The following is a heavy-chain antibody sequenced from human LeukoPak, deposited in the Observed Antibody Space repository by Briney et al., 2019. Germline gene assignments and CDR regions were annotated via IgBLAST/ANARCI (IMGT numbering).Heavy chain of an antibody. J-gene: IGHJ5*02. CDR3: ARGSIGPRSWFDP. CDR2: ISYDGGNE. Sequence: TGGSLRLSCAASGFTFNSYAMHWVRQAPGKGLEWVAVISYDGGNEYYADSVKGRFTISRDNSKNTLYLQMNSLRDEDTAVYYCARGSIGPRSWFDPWGQGTLVTVSS. V-gene: IGHV3-30-3*01. D-gene: IGHD2-2*01. CDR1: GFTFNSYA.